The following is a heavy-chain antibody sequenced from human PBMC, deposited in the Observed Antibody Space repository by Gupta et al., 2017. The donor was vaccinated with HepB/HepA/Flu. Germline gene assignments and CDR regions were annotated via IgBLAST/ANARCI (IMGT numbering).Heavy chain of an antibody. V-gene: IGHV4-34*01. J-gene: IGHJ4*02. CDR2: INHSGST. CDR3: ASWGSVAATPRYFDY. CDR1: GWSFSGYY. D-gene: IGHD2-15*01. Sequence: QVQPQQWGAGLLKPSETLYLTCAVYGWSFSGYYWSWIRQPSGKGLEWIGEINHSGSTNYNPSLKSRVTISVDTSKNQFSLKLSSVTAADTAVYYCASWGSVAATPRYFDYWGQGTLVTVSS.